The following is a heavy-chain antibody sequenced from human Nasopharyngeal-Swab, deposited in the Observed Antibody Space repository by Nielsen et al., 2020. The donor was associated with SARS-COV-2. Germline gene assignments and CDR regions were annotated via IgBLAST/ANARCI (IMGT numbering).Heavy chain of an antibody. J-gene: IGHJ4*02. Sequence: GESLKISWAASGITFSSYGMHWVRQAPGKGLEWVAFIRYDGSNKYYADSVKGRFTISRDNSKNTLYLQMNSLRAEDTAVYYCAKDLGYCSSTSCAAGSFDYWGQGTLVTVSS. CDR3: AKDLGYCSSTSCAAGSFDY. D-gene: IGHD2-2*01. V-gene: IGHV3-30*02. CDR1: GITFSSYG. CDR2: IRYDGSNK.